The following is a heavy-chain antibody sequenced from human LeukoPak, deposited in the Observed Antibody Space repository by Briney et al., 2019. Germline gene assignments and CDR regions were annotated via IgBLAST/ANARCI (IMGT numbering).Heavy chain of an antibody. J-gene: IGHJ6*04. CDR3: ARSYGSGSAYGMDV. CDR1: GVSISSGGYY. CDR2: IYYSGST. Sequence: SETLSLTCTVSGVSISSGGYYWSWIRQHPGKGLEWIGCIYYSGSTYDNSSLKRRVTISVDTYKNQFFLNLSSVTAADTAVYYCARSYGSGSAYGMDVWGKGTTVTVSS. V-gene: IGHV4-31*03. D-gene: IGHD3-10*01.